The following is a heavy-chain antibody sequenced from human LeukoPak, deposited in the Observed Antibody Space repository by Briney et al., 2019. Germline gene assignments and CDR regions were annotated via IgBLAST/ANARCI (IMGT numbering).Heavy chain of an antibody. Sequence: GGSLRLSCAASGFTYSSYAMTWVRQAPGKGLEWVSTISSSGGSTYYAASVKGRFTISRDNSKDTLYLQMDSLRAEDTAVYYCVNRDSWGQGTLVTVSS. V-gene: IGHV3-23*01. CDR3: VNRDS. J-gene: IGHJ4*02. CDR1: GFTYSSYA. CDR2: ISSSGGST.